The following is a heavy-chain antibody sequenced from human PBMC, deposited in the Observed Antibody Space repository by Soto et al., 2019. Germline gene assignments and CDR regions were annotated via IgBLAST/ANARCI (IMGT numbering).Heavy chain of an antibody. J-gene: IGHJ4*02. CDR1: GGSISSGDYY. Sequence: PSETLSLTCTVSGGSISSGDYYWSWIRQPPGKGLEWIGYIYYSGSTYYNPSLKSRVTISVDTSKNQFSLKLSSVTAADTALYYCARHPDLYDSSAYWDYWGQGTLVTVSS. CDR2: IYYSGST. CDR3: ARHPDLYDSSAYWDY. D-gene: IGHD3-22*01. V-gene: IGHV4-30-4*01.